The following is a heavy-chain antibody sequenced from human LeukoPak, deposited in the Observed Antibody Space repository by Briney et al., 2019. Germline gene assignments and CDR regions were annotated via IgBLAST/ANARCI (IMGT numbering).Heavy chain of an antibody. CDR3: ARDSDIVATPYFDY. Sequence: GGSLRLSCTASRFRFSYYSMNWVRQAPGKGLEWVSSISSSSSYIYYAHSVRGRFTVSRDNAKNSLYLQMNSLRAEDTGVYYCARDSDIVATPYFDYWGQGTLVTVSS. V-gene: IGHV3-21*01. D-gene: IGHD5-12*01. J-gene: IGHJ4*02. CDR2: ISSSSSYI. CDR1: RFRFSYYS.